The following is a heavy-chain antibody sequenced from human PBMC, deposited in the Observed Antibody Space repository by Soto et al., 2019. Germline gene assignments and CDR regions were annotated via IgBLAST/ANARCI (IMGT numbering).Heavy chain of an antibody. V-gene: IGHV4-61*01. CDR2: IYYSGST. J-gene: IGHJ4*02. Sequence: QVQLQESGPGLVKPSETLSLTSTVSGGSVSSGSYYWSWIRQPPGKGLEWIGYIYYSGSTNYNPSLKSRVTISVDTSKNQFSLKLSSVTAADTAVYYCARYGDYGIDYWGQGTLVTVSS. CDR3: ARYGDYGIDY. D-gene: IGHD4-17*01. CDR1: GGSVSSGSYY.